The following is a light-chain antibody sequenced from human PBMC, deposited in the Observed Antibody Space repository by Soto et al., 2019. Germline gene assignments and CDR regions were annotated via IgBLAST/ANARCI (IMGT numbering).Light chain of an antibody. Sequence: EIVLTQSPATLSLSPGERATLSCRASQSVSSYLAWYQQKPGQAPRLLIYDASNRATGIPARFSGSGSGTGFTLTISSLEPEDFAVYYCQHRRTWPSTLGQGTKPEIK. CDR2: DAS. CDR3: QHRRTWPST. V-gene: IGKV3-11*01. J-gene: IGKJ2*01. CDR1: QSVSSY.